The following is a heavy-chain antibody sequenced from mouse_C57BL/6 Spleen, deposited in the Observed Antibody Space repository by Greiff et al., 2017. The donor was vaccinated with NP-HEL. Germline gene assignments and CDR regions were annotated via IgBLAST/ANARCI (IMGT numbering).Heavy chain of an antibody. Sequence: QVQLKESGPGLVQPSQSLSITCTVSGFSLTSYGVHWVRQSPGKGLEWLGVIWSGGSTDYNAAFISRLSISKDNSKSQVFFKMNSLQADDTAIYYCARNWGITNYFDYWGQGTTLTVSS. V-gene: IGHV2-2*01. CDR2: IWSGGST. J-gene: IGHJ2*01. CDR1: GFSLTSYG. D-gene: IGHD2-4*01. CDR3: ARNWGITNYFDY.